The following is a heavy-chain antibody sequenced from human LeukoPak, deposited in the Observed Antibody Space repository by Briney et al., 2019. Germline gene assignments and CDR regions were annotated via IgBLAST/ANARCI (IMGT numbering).Heavy chain of an antibody. J-gene: IGHJ6*02. CDR1: GFTFSSYW. CDR3: ARGGGLDV. Sequence: GGSLRLSCAASGFTFSSYWMNWARQAPGKGLEWVASINHNGNVNFYVDSVKGRFTISRDNAKNSLYLQMSNLRAEDTAVCFCARGGGLDVWGQGATVTVSS. D-gene: IGHD3-16*01. V-gene: IGHV3-7*03. CDR2: INHNGNVN.